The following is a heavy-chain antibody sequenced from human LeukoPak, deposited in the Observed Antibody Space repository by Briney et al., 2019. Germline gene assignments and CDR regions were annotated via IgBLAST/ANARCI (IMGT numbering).Heavy chain of an antibody. J-gene: IGHJ5*02. Sequence: SETLSLTCAVSGGSISSGGYCWSWIRQPPGKGLEWIGYIYHSGSTYYNPSLKSRVTISVDRSKNQFSLKLSSVTAADTAVYYCAREGVPYSRTVGWFDPWGQGTLVTVSS. V-gene: IGHV4-30-2*01. D-gene: IGHD4-23*01. CDR3: AREGVPYSRTVGWFDP. CDR1: GGSISSGGYC. CDR2: IYHSGST.